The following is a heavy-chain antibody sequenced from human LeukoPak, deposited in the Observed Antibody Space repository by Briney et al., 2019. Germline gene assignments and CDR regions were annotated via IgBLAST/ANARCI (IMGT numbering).Heavy chain of an antibody. CDR3: ARGAPTDYYDSSGYSYYFDY. CDR2: IYYSGST. V-gene: IGHV4-31*03. J-gene: IGHJ4*02. D-gene: IGHD3-22*01. Sequence: PSQTLSLTCTVSGCSISSGGYYWSWIRQHPGKGLEWIGYIYYSGSTYYNPSLKSRLTISVDTSKNQFSLKLSSVTAADTAVYYCARGAPTDYYDSSGYSYYFDYWGQGTLATVSS. CDR1: GCSISSGGYY.